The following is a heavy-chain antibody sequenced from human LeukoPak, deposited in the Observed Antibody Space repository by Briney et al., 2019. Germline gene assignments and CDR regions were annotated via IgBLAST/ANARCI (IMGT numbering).Heavy chain of an antibody. V-gene: IGHV3-21*04. CDR2: ISSSSSYI. CDR1: GFTFSSYS. D-gene: IGHD6-13*01. J-gene: IGHJ6*02. CDR3: ASTKTGYSSGWYRYGMDV. Sequence: GGSLRLSCAASGFTFSSYSMNWVRQAPGKGLEWVSSISSSSSYIYYADSVKGRFTISRDNAKNSLYLQMNSLRAEDTAVYYCASTKTGYSSGWYRYGMDVWGQGTTVTVSS.